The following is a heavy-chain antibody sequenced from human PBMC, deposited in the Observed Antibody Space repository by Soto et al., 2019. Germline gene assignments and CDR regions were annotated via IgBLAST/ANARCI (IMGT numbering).Heavy chain of an antibody. CDR3: ARAFSDAFDI. Sequence: KPGGSLRLSCAASGFTFIDYYMTWIRQAPGKGLEWVSYISSSGTGIYYADSVKGRFTISRDNAKKSLYLQMSSLRAEDTAVYYCARAFSDAFDIWGQGTMVTVSS. CDR1: GFTFIDYY. V-gene: IGHV3-11*01. CDR2: ISSSGTGI. J-gene: IGHJ3*02.